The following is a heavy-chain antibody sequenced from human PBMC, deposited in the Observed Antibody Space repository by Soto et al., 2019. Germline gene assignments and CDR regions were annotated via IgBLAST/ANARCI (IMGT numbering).Heavy chain of an antibody. CDR1: GGSISSSSYY. J-gene: IGHJ4*02. V-gene: IGHV4-39*02. CDR3: AREGGRYCTGGSCQVDY. Sequence: SETLSLTCTVSGGSISSSSYYWGWIRQPPGKGLEWIGSIYYSGNTYYTPSLKSRVTISVDTSKNQFSLKLSSVTAADTAVYYCAREGGRYCTGGSCQVDYWGQGTLVTVAS. D-gene: IGHD2-15*01. CDR2: IYYSGNT.